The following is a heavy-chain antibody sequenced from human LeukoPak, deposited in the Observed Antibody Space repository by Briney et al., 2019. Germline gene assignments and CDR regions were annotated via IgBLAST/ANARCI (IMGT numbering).Heavy chain of an antibody. CDR1: GGSISSYY. D-gene: IGHD1-26*01. Sequence: SETLSLTCTVSGGSISSYYWSWIRQPAGKGLEWIGRIYTSGSTNYNPSLKSRVTMSVDTSKNQFSLKLSSVTAADTAVYYCARSPPPGTRRANWFDPWGQGTLVTVSS. CDR3: ARSPPPGTRRANWFDP. CDR2: IYTSGST. J-gene: IGHJ5*02. V-gene: IGHV4-4*07.